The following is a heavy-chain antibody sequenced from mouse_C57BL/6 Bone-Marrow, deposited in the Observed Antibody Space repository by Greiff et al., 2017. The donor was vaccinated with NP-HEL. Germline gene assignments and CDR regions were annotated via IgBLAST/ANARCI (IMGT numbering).Heavy chain of an antibody. Sequence: QVQLQQSGPELVKPGASVKISCKASGYAFSSSWMNWVKQRPGKGLEWIGRIYPGDRDTNYNGKFKGKATLTADKSSSTAYMQLSSLTSEDSAVYFCARWEANWDLDYWGQGTTLTVSS. CDR3: ARWEANWDLDY. CDR1: GYAFSSSW. V-gene: IGHV1-82*01. D-gene: IGHD4-1*01. CDR2: IYPGDRDT. J-gene: IGHJ2*01.